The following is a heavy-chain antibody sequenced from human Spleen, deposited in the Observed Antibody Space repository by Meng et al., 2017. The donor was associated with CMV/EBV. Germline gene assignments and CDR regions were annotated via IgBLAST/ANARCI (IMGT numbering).Heavy chain of an antibody. V-gene: IGHV3-53*01. J-gene: IGHJ4*02. Sequence: SLRLSCAASGFTFSSYWMSWVRQAPGRGLEWVSVIYSGGSTYYADSVKGRFTISRDNSKNTLYLQMNSLRAEDTAVYYCASPRAQGASWGQGTLVTVSS. CDR3: ASPRAQGAS. CDR1: GFTFSSYW. CDR2: IYSGGST.